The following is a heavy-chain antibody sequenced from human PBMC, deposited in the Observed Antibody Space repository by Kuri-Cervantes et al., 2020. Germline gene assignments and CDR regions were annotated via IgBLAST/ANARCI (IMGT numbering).Heavy chain of an antibody. J-gene: IGHJ3*02. CDR1: GDSVSSDTYY. D-gene: IGHD6-19*01. Sequence: GSLRLSCTVSGDSVSSDTYYWSWVRQPPGKRLEWIGYIHYSGRTSYNPSLNSRVTISVDTSKKQFSLKLSSVTAADTAVYYCASELGADIRVAGAFDIWGQGTMVTVSS. CDR2: IHYSGRT. CDR3: ASELGADIRVAGAFDI. V-gene: IGHV4-61*01.